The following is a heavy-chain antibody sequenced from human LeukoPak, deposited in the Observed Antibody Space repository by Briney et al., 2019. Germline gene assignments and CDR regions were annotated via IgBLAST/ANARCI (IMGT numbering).Heavy chain of an antibody. CDR1: GFTFDDYA. D-gene: IGHD6-13*01. V-gene: IGHV3-9*01. Sequence: GGSLRLSCAASGFTFDDYAMHWVRQAPGKGLEWVSGISRNSGSIGYADSVKGRFTISRDNAKNSLYLQMNSLRAEDTALYYCAKAVLGIAAAGTRFDYWGQGTLVTVSS. CDR3: AKAVLGIAAAGTRFDY. J-gene: IGHJ4*02. CDR2: ISRNSGSI.